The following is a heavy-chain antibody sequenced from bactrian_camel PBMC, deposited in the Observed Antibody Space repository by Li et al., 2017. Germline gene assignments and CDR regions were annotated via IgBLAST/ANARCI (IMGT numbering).Heavy chain of an antibody. D-gene: IGHD3*01. CDR1: GYMYRYYC. CDR2: IDRDGST. Sequence: HVQLVESGGGSVQAGGSLRLSCAASGYMYRYYCMGWFRQAPGKEREGIAAIDRDGSTRYIDSVKGRFTISKDNAKNTLYLQMNSLKPEDTAMYYCAADGYRCYSGSWDTEADFRYWGQGTQVTVS. V-gene: IGHV3S53*01. CDR3: AADGYRCYSGSWDTEADFRY. J-gene: IGHJ6*01.